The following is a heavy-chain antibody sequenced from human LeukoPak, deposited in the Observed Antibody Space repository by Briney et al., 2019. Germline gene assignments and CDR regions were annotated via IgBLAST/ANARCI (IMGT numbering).Heavy chain of an antibody. D-gene: IGHD5-18*01. J-gene: IGHJ6*04. V-gene: IGHV1-69*06. CDR2: IIPIFGTA. CDR3: VVGYSYGPWYYGMDV. CDR1: GATFSSYA. Sequence: SVKVSCNASGATFSSYAISWVRQAPGQGLEWMGGIIPIFGTANYAQKFQGRVTITADKSTSTAYMELSSLRSEDPAVYYCVVGYSYGPWYYGMDVWGKGTTVTVSS.